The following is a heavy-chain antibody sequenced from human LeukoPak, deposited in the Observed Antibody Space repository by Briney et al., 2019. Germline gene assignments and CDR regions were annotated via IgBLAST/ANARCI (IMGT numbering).Heavy chain of an antibody. CDR2: IYYSGST. CDR1: GGSISSYY. V-gene: IGHV4-59*08. D-gene: IGHD2-15*01. J-gene: IGHJ1*01. Sequence: NPSETLSLTCTVSGGSISSYYWSWIRQPPGKGLEWIGYIYYSGSTKYSPSLKSRVTISVDTSKNQFSLELTSVSAADTAVYYCARHGCSGGGCPFQHWGQGALVTVSS. CDR3: ARHGCSGGGCPFQH.